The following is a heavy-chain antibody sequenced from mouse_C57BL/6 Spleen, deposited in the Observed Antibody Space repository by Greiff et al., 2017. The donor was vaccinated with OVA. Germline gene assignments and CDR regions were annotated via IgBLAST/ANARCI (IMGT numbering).Heavy chain of an antibody. V-gene: IGHV1-63*01. D-gene: IGHD4-1*02. CDR2: IYPGGGYT. Sequence: VQLQQSGAELVRPGTSVKMSCKASGYTFTNYWIGWAKQRPGHGLEWIGDIYPGGGYTNYNEKFKGKATLTADKSSSTAYMQFSSLTSEDSAIYYCARSSPTGLGGDYWGQGTSVTVSS. CDR1: GYTFTNYW. CDR3: ARSSPTGLGGDY. J-gene: IGHJ4*01.